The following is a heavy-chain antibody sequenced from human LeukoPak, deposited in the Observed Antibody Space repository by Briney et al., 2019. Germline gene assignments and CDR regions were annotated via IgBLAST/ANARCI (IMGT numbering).Heavy chain of an antibody. D-gene: IGHD2-2*02. CDR1: GYSFTNHD. V-gene: IGHV1-3*03. CDR3: TLYNY. CDR2: INPDNGNT. J-gene: IGHJ4*02. Sequence: GASVKVSCKASGYSFTNHDMHWVRQAPRQRLEWMGYINPDNGNTKYSQEFQGRVAITRDTSASTVYMELYSLTSEDMAVYYCTLYNYWGQGTLVTVSS.